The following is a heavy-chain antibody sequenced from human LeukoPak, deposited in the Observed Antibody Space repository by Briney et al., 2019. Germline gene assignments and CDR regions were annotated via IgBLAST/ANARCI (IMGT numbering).Heavy chain of an antibody. Sequence: GGSLRLSCVVSGLTFHDYYMSWIRQAPGKGLDYVSHISSSGDTVDYADSVKGRFTVSRDNAKNTLYLQMDSLRVEDTAVYYCAKDPTMVRGVITEPVDYWGQGTLVTVSS. D-gene: IGHD3-10*01. J-gene: IGHJ4*02. CDR2: ISSSGDTV. V-gene: IGHV3-11*04. CDR1: GLTFHDYY. CDR3: AKDPTMVRGVITEPVDY.